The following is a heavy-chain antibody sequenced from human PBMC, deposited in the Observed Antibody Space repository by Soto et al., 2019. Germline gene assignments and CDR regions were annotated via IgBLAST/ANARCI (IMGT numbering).Heavy chain of an antibody. J-gene: IGHJ3*02. Sequence: QVQLVQSGAEVKKPGSSVKVSYKASGGTFSSYAISWVRQAPGQGLEWMGGIIPIFGTANYAQKFQGRVTITADESTSTAYMELSSLRSEDTAVYYCARPGYSYGYSIHDAFDIWGQGTMVTVSS. D-gene: IGHD5-18*01. V-gene: IGHV1-69*12. CDR2: IIPIFGTA. CDR1: GGTFSSYA. CDR3: ARPGYSYGYSIHDAFDI.